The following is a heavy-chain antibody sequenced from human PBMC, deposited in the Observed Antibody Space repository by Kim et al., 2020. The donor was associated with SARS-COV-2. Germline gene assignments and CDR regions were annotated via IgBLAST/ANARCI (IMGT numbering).Heavy chain of an antibody. V-gene: IGHV4-39*01. Sequence: SETLSLTCTVSGDSINSRYYWAWIRQTPGRGLEWIGSIYYDGSTYYNPSLSSRITISVDTSKNEFTLKLSSVTAADAAVYYCARLFRTSWCFNFWGHGTLVTLSS. CDR3: ARLFRTSWCFNF. D-gene: IGHD2-2*01. CDR2: IYYDGST. J-gene: IGHJ4*01. CDR1: GDSINSRYY.